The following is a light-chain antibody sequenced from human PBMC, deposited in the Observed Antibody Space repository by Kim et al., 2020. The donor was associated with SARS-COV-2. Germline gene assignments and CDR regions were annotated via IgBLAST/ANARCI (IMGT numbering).Light chain of an antibody. CDR1: QNVSSN. V-gene: IGKV3-15*01. CDR2: GAS. J-gene: IGKJ4*01. Sequence: EIVMTQSPAPLSVSPGERATLSCRASQNVSSNLAWYQQKPGQTPRLLIYGASTRATGVPARFSGSGFGTEFTLTISSLQSEDFAVYYCQQYNNWPLTFGGGTKVDIK. CDR3: QQYNNWPLT.